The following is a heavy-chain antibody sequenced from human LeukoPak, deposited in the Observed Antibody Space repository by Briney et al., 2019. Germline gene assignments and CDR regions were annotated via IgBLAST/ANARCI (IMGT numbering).Heavy chain of an antibody. Sequence: PGGSLRLSCAASGFTVSSNYMGWVRQAPGKGLEWVSVIYSGGTTYYADSVKGRFTISRDSSKNTLYLQMNSLRAEDTAVYYCARTHYGSGADYWGQGTLVTVSS. V-gene: IGHV3-53*01. D-gene: IGHD3-10*01. CDR2: IYSGGTT. CDR1: GFTVSSNY. CDR3: ARTHYGSGADY. J-gene: IGHJ4*02.